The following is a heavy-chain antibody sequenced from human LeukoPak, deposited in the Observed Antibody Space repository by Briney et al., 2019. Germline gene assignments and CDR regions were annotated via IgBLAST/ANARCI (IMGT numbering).Heavy chain of an antibody. Sequence: GGSLRLSCAASGFTFSSYGMHWVRQAPGKGLEWVAVISYDGSNKYYADSVKGRFTISRDNSKNTLYLQMNSLRAEDTAVYYCAKDTAGSGYDYVDHWGQGTLVTVSS. D-gene: IGHD5-12*01. CDR2: ISYDGSNK. CDR1: GFTFSSYG. J-gene: IGHJ4*02. CDR3: AKDTAGSGYDYVDH. V-gene: IGHV3-30*18.